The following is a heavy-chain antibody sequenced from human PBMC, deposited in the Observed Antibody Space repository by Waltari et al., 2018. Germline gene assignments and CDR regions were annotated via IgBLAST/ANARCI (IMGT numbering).Heavy chain of an antibody. CDR2: SWSDDTRR. CDR3: ARDLAYGLDV. CDR1: GFGLGSFG. J-gene: IGHJ6*02. Sequence: QVQLVESGGRLVQPGMSLRLSCVAAGFGLGSFGIHWARQAPGKGLEWVAVSWSDDTRRFYGQSVKGRFTISRDNSKNTLFLEMSSVRAEDTAVYYCARDLAYGLDVWGQGTPVTVSS. D-gene: IGHD3-16*01. V-gene: IGHV3-33*01.